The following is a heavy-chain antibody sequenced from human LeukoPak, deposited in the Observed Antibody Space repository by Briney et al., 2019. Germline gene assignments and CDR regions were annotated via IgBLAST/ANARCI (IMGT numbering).Heavy chain of an antibody. CDR3: ARDSETTPIHVLGY. CDR2: VSSDGGIK. V-gene: IGHV3-30-3*01. J-gene: IGHJ4*02. Sequence: GGSLRLSCVVSGFTFTNYVVHWVRQAPGKGLEWVTLVSSDGGIKYYADSVKGRFSVFRDISKNTLYLQMNSLRVDDTAVYYCARDSETTPIHVLGYWGQGTLVTVSS. CDR1: GFTFTNYV. D-gene: IGHD2-15*01.